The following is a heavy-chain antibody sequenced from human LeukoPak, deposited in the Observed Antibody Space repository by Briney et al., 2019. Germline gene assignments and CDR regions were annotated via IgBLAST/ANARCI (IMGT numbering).Heavy chain of an antibody. CDR1: GYTFAIYG. V-gene: IGHV1-18*01. J-gene: IGHJ5*02. Sequence: ASVKVSCKASGYTFAIYGINWARQAPGQGLEWMAWISPYDGDTNYAQNFEGRVTMTTETSTSTAYMELRSLRSDDTAIYYCARDYCTRGGDCYKEDLFDPWGQGTLVTVSS. D-gene: IGHD2-21*02. CDR2: ISPYDGDT. CDR3: ARDYCTRGGDCYKEDLFDP.